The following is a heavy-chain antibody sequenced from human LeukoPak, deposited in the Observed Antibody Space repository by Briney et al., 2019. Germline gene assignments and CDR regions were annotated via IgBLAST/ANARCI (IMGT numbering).Heavy chain of an antibody. CDR3: ARDQYDTWSRRGNFDS. Sequence: GGSLRLSCAASGFTFKNYAMNWVRQSPGQGLEWVSTISGDAVTSWYADSVKGRFTVSRDNSKNIVFLQMNSLRAEDTAVFYCARDQYDTWSRRGNFDSWGQGTLVIVSS. J-gene: IGHJ4*02. V-gene: IGHV3-23*01. D-gene: IGHD3/OR15-3a*01. CDR2: ISGDAVTS. CDR1: GFTFKNYA.